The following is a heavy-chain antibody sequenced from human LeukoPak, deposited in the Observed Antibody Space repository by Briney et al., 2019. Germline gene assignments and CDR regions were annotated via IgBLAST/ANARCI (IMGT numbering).Heavy chain of an antibody. D-gene: IGHD3-10*01. Sequence: GGSLRLSCAASGFTYSDYYMSWIRQAPGKGLEWVSYISSSGSTIYYADSVKGRFTISRDNAKNSLYLQMNSLRAEDTAVYYCARVSRSTMVRGALDYWGQGTLVTVSS. CDR2: ISSSGSTI. V-gene: IGHV3-11*01. CDR1: GFTYSDYY. J-gene: IGHJ4*02. CDR3: ARVSRSTMVRGALDY.